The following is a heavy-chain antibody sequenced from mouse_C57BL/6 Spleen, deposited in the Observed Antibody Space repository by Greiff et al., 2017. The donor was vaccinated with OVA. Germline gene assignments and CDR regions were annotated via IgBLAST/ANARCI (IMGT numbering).Heavy chain of an antibody. CDR2: IRRGGST. D-gene: IGHD2-3*01. Sequence: VQLQQSGPGLVQPSQSLSITCTVSGFSLTSYGVHWVRQSPGTGLEWLGVIRRGGSTDYNAAFMFRLRLTKDNSKSQVFFKMNSLQADDTAIYYCAKNDGYYFEMDYWGQGTSVTVSA. V-gene: IGHV2-5*01. CDR1: GFSLTSYG. CDR3: AKNDGYYFEMDY. J-gene: IGHJ4*01.